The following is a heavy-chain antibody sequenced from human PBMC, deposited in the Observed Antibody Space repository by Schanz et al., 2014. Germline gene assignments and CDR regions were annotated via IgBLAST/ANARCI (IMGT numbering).Heavy chain of an antibody. Sequence: EVQLVESGGGLAQPGGSLRLSCAASGITFSGYSMNWVRQAPGKGLEWVSLIDYAGSTNYADSVKGRMTVSRDTSKNALFLQMNNLRAEDTAVYYCASPPISVAGRLADYWGQGILVAVSS. CDR2: IDYAGST. CDR1: GITFSGYS. V-gene: IGHV3-66*01. D-gene: IGHD6-19*01. J-gene: IGHJ4*02. CDR3: ASPPISVAGRLADY.